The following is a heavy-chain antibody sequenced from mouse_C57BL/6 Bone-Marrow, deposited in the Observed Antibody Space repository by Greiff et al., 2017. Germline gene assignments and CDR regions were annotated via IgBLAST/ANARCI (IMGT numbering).Heavy chain of an antibody. Sequence: QVQLQQPGAELVKPGASVKMSCKASGYTFTSYWITWVKQRPGQGLEWIGDIYPGSGSTNYTEKFKSKATLTVDTSSSTAYMQLSRLTSEDSAVDYWARGNNRDPYWYFDVWGTGTTVTVSS. D-gene: IGHD4-1*01. J-gene: IGHJ1*03. CDR3: ARGNNRDPYWYFDV. CDR2: IYPGSGST. CDR1: GYTFTSYW. V-gene: IGHV1-55*01.